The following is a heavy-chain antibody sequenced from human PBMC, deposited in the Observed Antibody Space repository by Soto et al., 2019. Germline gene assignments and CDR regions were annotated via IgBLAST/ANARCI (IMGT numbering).Heavy chain of an antibody. D-gene: IGHD4-17*01. V-gene: IGHV3-33*01. CDR2: IWNDGSNK. Sequence: QVQLVESGGGVVQPGRSLRLSCVASGFTFSSYGMHWVRQAPGKGLEWVAVIWNDGSNKYYADSVKGRFTISRDNSKNTLYLQMNSLSEDTAVYYCARAGTTVVSSWYFDVWGRGTLVTVSS. J-gene: IGHJ2*01. CDR3: ARAGTTVVSSWYFDV. CDR1: GFTFSSYG.